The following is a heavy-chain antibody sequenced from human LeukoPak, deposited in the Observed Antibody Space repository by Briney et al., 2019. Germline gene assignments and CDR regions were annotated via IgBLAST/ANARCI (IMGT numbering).Heavy chain of an antibody. V-gene: IGHV3-53*01. CDR3: TRVSVALTNAFDI. D-gene: IGHD3-3*01. CDR2: IYSGGST. J-gene: IGHJ3*02. Sequence: PGGSLRLSCAASGLIVSSNYMSWVRQAPGKGLEWVSVIYSGGSTYYADSVKGRFTISRDTSKNRLYLQMNSLRAEDTAVYYCTRVSVALTNAFDIWGQGTVVTVSS. CDR1: GLIVSSNY.